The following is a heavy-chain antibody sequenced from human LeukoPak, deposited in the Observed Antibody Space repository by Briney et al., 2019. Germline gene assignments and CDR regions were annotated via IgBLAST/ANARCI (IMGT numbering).Heavy chain of an antibody. CDR2: IYYSGRT. D-gene: IGHD3-22*01. CDR3: ARRRYYDGSGYLE. CDR1: GDSVSRSDSY. J-gene: IGHJ1*01. V-gene: IGHV4-39*01. Sequence: PSETLSLTCSVSGDSVSRSDSYWDWIRQPPGKGLEWIGTIYYSGRTYYSPSLKSRVTMSVDPSNNQFSLNLRSVTAADTALYYCARRRYYDGSGYLEWGQGTLLSVSS.